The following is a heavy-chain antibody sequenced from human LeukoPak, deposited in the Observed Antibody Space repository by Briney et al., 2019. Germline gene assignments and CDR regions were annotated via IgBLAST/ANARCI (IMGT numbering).Heavy chain of an antibody. V-gene: IGHV3-23*01. CDR1: GFTFSSYA. CDR2: ISNSGGST. CDR3: AEYYFYDSSGYRQYYFDY. D-gene: IGHD3-22*01. Sequence: GGSLRLSCAASGFTFSSYAMSWVRQAPGKGLEWVSGISNSGGSTHYADSVKGRFTISRDNSKDTLYLQMNSLRAEDTAVYYCAEYYFYDSSGYRQYYFDYWGQGTLVTVSS. J-gene: IGHJ4*02.